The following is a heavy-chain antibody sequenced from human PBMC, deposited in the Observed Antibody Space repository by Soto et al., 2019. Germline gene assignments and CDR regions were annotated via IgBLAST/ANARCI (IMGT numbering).Heavy chain of an antibody. CDR3: ARDGGYSSSFWFDP. CDR1: GGSISSYY. V-gene: IGHV4-59*01. CDR2: IYYSGST. D-gene: IGHD6-6*01. J-gene: IGHJ5*02. Sequence: SETMSLTSTVSGGSISSYYGSWSRQPPGKGLEWIGYIYYSGSTNYNPSLKSRVTISVDTSKNQFSLKLSSVTAADTAVYYCARDGGYSSSFWFDPWGQGTLVTVSS.